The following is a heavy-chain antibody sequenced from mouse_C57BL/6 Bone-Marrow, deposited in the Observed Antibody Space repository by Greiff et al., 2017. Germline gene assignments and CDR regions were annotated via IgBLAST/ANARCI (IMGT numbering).Heavy chain of an antibody. Sequence: LQESGAELVRPGASVTLSCKASGYTFTDYEMHWVKQTPVHGLEWIGAIDPETGGTAYNQKFKGKAILTADKSSSTAYMELRSLTSEDSAVYYCTVTTVVADYWGQGTTLTVSS. CDR1: GYTFTDYE. CDR2: IDPETGGT. CDR3: TVTTVVADY. V-gene: IGHV1-15*01. J-gene: IGHJ2*01. D-gene: IGHD1-1*01.